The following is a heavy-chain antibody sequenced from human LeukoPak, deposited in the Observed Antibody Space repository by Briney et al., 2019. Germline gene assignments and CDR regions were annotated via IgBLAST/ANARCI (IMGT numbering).Heavy chain of an antibody. CDR3: ARVRFDDYVWGSYPY. CDR2: INPNSGGT. J-gene: IGHJ4*02. D-gene: IGHD3-16*02. CDR1: GYTFTGYC. V-gene: IGHV1-2*02. Sequence: ASVKVSCKASGYTFTGYCMHWVRQAPGQGLEWMGWINPNSGGTNYAQKFQGRVTMTRDTSISTAYMELSRLRSDDTAVYYCARVRFDDYVWGSYPYWGQGTLVTVSS.